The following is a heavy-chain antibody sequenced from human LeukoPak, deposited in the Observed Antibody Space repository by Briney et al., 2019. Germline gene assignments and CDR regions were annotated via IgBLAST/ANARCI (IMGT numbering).Heavy chain of an antibody. Sequence: SGPALVKPTQTLTLTCTFSGFSLSTSGMRVSWIRQPPGKALEWLARIDWDDDKFYSTSLKTRLTISKDTSKNQVVLTMTNMDPVDTATYYCARMNTATGRSYFDYWGQGTLVTVSS. CDR1: GFSLSTSGMR. CDR2: IDWDDDK. V-gene: IGHV2-70*04. D-gene: IGHD5-18*01. J-gene: IGHJ4*02. CDR3: ARMNTATGRSYFDY.